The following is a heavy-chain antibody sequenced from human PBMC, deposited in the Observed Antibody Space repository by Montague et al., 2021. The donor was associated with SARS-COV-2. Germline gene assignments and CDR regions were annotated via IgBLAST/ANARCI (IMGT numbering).Heavy chain of an antibody. J-gene: IGHJ6*02. Sequence: PALVKPTPTLTLTCTFSGFSLSTSGMCVSWIRQPPGKALEWLALIDWDDDKYYSTSLKTRLTISKDTSKNQVVLTMTNMDPVDTATYYCARTPTVATTYYNYGCYGMDDWGQGTPVTVSS. CDR3: ARTPTVATTYYNYGCYGMDD. CDR1: GFSLSTSGMC. CDR2: IDWDDDK. D-gene: IGHD5-12*01. V-gene: IGHV2-70*01.